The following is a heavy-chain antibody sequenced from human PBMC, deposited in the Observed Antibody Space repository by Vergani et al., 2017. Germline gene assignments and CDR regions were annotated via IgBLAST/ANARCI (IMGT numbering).Heavy chain of an antibody. D-gene: IGHD3-10*01. Sequence: EVQLLESGGGLVQPGGSLRLSCAASGFTFSSYAMSWVRQAPGKGLEWVSAISGSGGSTYYADSVKGRFTISRDNSKNTLYLQMNSLRAEDTAVYYCAKDRGPMVRGVTHYGPDYWGQGTLVTVSS. CDR2: ISGSGGST. CDR1: GFTFSSYA. V-gene: IGHV3-23*01. CDR3: AKDRGPMVRGVTHYGPDY. J-gene: IGHJ4*02.